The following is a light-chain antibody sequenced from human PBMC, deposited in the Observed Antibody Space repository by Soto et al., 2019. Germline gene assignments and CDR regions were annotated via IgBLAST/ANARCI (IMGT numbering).Light chain of an antibody. V-gene: IGKV1-17*01. CDR2: AAS. J-gene: IGKJ4*01. CDR1: QGIRND. CDR3: QQFDDLPLT. Sequence: IQMTQWPSSRSASVGDRFSITFGASQGIRNDLGWYQQKPGKAPKRLIYAASSLQGGVPSRFSGSGSGTEFTLTINTLQPEDVATYYCQQFDDLPLTFGGGPRWIS.